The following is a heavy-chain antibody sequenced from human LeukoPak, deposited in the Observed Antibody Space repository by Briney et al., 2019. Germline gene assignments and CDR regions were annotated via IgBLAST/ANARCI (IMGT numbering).Heavy chain of an antibody. Sequence: GGSLRLSCAASGFTFSSYAMSWVRQAPGKGLEWVSAISGSGGSTYYADPVKGRFTISRDNSKNTLYLQMNSLRAEDTAVYYCASEVGAPGDAFDIWGQGTMVTVSS. D-gene: IGHD1-26*01. V-gene: IGHV3-23*01. CDR3: ASEVGAPGDAFDI. CDR2: ISGSGGST. CDR1: GFTFSSYA. J-gene: IGHJ3*02.